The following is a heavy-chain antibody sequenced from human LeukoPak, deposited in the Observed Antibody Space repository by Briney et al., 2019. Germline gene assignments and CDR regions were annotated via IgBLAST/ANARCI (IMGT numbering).Heavy chain of an antibody. CDR1: GGSINYYY. Sequence: SETLSLTCTVSGGSINYYYWSWIRQNPGKGLEWIGYIYYSGSTYYNPSLKSRVTISVDTSKNQFSLKLSSVTAADTAVYYCARNYDFWSLDYYGMDVWGQGTTVTVSS. J-gene: IGHJ6*02. D-gene: IGHD3-3*01. CDR3: ARNYDFWSLDYYGMDV. V-gene: IGHV4-30-4*01. CDR2: IYYSGST.